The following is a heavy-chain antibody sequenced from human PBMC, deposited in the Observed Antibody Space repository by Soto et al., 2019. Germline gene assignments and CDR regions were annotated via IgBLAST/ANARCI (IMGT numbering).Heavy chain of an antibody. D-gene: IGHD2-21*02. J-gene: IGHJ4*02. CDR2: INHSGST. CDR3: ATMVTATYYFDD. Sequence: SETLALSCSVNGWSFSGDYWSWIRQPPGKGLEWIGEINHSGSTNYNPSLKSRVTISVDTSKNQFSLKLSSVTAADTAVYYCATMVTATYYFDDWGQGTLV. CDR1: GWSFSGDY. V-gene: IGHV4-34*01.